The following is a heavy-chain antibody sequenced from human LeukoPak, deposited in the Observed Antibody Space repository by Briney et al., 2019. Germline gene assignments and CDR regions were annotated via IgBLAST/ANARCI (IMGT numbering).Heavy chain of an antibody. D-gene: IGHD3-22*01. CDR2: IHTTGST. Sequence: SETLSLTCTVSGDSISNYYCSWIRQPAGKGLEWIGRIHTTGSTNYNPSLKSRLTMSVDTSKNQFSLKLSSVTAADTAVYYCARGLPETKPRNYYDSSGVNWFDPWGQGTLVTVSS. CDR3: ARGLPETKPRNYYDSSGVNWFDP. CDR1: GDSISNYY. V-gene: IGHV4-4*07. J-gene: IGHJ5*02.